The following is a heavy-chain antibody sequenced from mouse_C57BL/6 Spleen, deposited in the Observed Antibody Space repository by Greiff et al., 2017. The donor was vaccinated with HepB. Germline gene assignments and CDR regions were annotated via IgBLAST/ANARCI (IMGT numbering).Heavy chain of an antibody. CDR2: IDPSDSYT. J-gene: IGHJ2*01. CDR3: ARGDYYDY. V-gene: IGHV1-59*01. D-gene: IGHD1-1*01. Sequence: VQLQQPGAELVRPGPSVKLSCKASGYTFTSYWMHWVKQRPGQGLEWIGVIDPSDSYTNYNQKFKGKATLTVDTSSSTAYMQLSSLTSEDSAVYYCARGDYYDYWGQGTTLTVSS. CDR1: GYTFTSYW.